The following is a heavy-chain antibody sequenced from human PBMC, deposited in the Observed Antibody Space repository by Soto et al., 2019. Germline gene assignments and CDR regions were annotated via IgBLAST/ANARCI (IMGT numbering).Heavy chain of an antibody. CDR2: ISAYNGNT. Sequence: ASVKVSCKASGYAFTSYGISWVRQAPGQGLEWMGWISAYNGNTNYAQKLQGRVTMTTDTSTSTAYMELRSLRSDDTAVYYCARETMTDYYYYGMDVWGQGTTVTVSS. J-gene: IGHJ6*02. V-gene: IGHV1-18*04. CDR3: ARETMTDYYYYGMDV. CDR1: GYAFTSYG.